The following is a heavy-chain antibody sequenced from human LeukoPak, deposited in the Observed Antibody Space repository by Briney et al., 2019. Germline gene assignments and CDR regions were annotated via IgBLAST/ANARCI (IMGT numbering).Heavy chain of an antibody. Sequence: GGSLRLSCAASGFTFSSYAMGWVRQGPGKGLDWVSTITGSGTNTYYADSVKGRFTIFRDNSKNVLYLQMDRLRAEDTAVYSCAKDVCTSPRCLLYFDSWGQGTLVTVSS. CDR2: ITGSGTNT. V-gene: IGHV3-23*01. D-gene: IGHD2-8*01. CDR3: AKDVCTSPRCLLYFDS. CDR1: GFTFSSYA. J-gene: IGHJ4*02.